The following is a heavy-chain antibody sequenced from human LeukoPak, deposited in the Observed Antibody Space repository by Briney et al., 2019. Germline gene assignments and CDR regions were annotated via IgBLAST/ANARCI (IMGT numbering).Heavy chain of an antibody. Sequence: PSETLSLTCTVSGGSVTSGRDHWNWIRQPPGKGLEWIGYISYSGSTNYNPSLKSRVTISIDTSKNQSSLKLSSVTAADTAVYYCARDSGDFDYWGQGTLVTVSS. CDR1: GGSVTSGRDH. CDR3: ARDSGDFDY. J-gene: IGHJ4*02. V-gene: IGHV4-61*01. CDR2: ISYSGST.